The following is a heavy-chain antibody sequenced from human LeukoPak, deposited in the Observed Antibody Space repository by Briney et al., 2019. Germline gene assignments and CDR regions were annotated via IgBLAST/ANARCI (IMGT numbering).Heavy chain of an antibody. CDR2: INAGNGNT. CDR3: AREGRYDILTGYYNAFDY. V-gene: IGHV1-3*01. Sequence: ASVKVSCKASGGNFRNYGFHWVRQAPGQGLEWMGWINAGNGNTKYSQKFQGRVTITRDTSASTAYMELSSLRSEDTAVYYCAREGRYDILTGYYNAFDYWGQGTLVTVSS. D-gene: IGHD3-9*01. J-gene: IGHJ4*02. CDR1: GGNFRNYG.